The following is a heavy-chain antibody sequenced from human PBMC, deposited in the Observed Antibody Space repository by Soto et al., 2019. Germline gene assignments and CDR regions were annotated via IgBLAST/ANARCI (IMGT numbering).Heavy chain of an antibody. Sequence: PSETLSLTCAVSGGSISSSNWWSWVRQPPGKGLEWIGEIYHSGSTNYNPSLKSRVTISVDKSKNQFSLKLSSVTAADTAVYYCARDLEDDFSSGLRALDYWSQGTLVAVSS. CDR2: IYHSGST. J-gene: IGHJ4*02. CDR1: GGSISSSNW. D-gene: IGHD3-3*01. V-gene: IGHV4-4*02. CDR3: ARDLEDDFSSGLRALDY.